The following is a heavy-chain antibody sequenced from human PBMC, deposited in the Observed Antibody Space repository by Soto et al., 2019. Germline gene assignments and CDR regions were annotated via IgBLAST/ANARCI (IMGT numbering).Heavy chain of an antibody. CDR3: ATDSSGYFQSFDY. CDR2: IIPIFGTA. J-gene: IGHJ4*02. CDR1: GGTFSSYA. D-gene: IGHD3-22*01. V-gene: IGHV1-69*13. Sequence: ASVKVSCKASGGTFSSYAISWVRQAPGQGLEWMGGIIPIFGTANYAQKFQGRVTITADESTSTAYMELSSLRSEDTAVYYCATDSSGYFQSFDYWGQGTLVTVS.